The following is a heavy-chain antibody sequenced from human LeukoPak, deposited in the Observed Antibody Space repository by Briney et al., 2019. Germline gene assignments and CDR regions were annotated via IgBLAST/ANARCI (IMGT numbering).Heavy chain of an antibody. Sequence: ASVKVSCKASGYTFTSYGISWVRQAPGQGLEWMGWISAYNGNTNYAQKLQGRVTMTTDTSTNTAYMELRSLRSDDTAVYYCARTRSYYDSSGYYFFWGQGTLVTVSS. CDR3: ARTRSYYDSSGYYFF. CDR2: ISAYNGNT. J-gene: IGHJ4*02. D-gene: IGHD3-22*01. CDR1: GYTFTSYG. V-gene: IGHV1-18*01.